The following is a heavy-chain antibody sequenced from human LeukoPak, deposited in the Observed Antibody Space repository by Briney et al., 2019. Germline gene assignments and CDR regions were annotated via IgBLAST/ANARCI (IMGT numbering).Heavy chain of an antibody. J-gene: IGHJ4*02. CDR3: ARDLGGRGFTYEEGRGKD. CDR1: GFTFSSYS. Sequence: GGSLRLSCAASGFTFSSYSMNWVRQAPGKGLEWVSSISSSSSYIYYADSVKGRFTISRDNAKNSLYLQMNSLRAEDTAVYYCARDLGGRGFTYEEGRGKDWGQGTLVTVSS. CDR2: ISSSSSYI. V-gene: IGHV3-21*01. D-gene: IGHD3-10*01.